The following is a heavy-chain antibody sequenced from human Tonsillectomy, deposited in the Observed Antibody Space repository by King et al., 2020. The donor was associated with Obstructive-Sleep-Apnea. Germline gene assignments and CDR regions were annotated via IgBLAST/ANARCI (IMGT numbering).Heavy chain of an antibody. CDR2: IYHSGST. V-gene: IGHV4-30-4*01. CDR1: GGSINSGDYY. D-gene: IGHD3-10*01. CDR3: ARWRGGSGNIDY. J-gene: IGHJ4*02. Sequence: MQLQESGPGLVKPSQTLSLTCTVSGGSINSGDYYWTWIGQPPGKGLEWIGFIYHSGSTYFNPSLRSRVTVSIDTSRNQFSLNLNSVTAADTAVYFCARWRGGSGNIDYWGQGILVTVSS.